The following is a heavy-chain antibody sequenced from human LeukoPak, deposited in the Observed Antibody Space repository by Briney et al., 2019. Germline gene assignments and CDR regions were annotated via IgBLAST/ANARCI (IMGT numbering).Heavy chain of an antibody. CDR2: ISYDGSNK. J-gene: IGHJ3*02. CDR1: GFTFSSYG. CDR3: AKPRGAGRNAFDI. Sequence: GGSLRLSCAASGFTFSSYGMHWVRQAPGKGLEWVAVISYDGSNKYYADSVKGRFTISRDNSKNTLYLQMNSLRAEDTAVYYCAKPRGAGRNAFDIWGQGTMVTVSS. V-gene: IGHV3-30*18. D-gene: IGHD6-19*01.